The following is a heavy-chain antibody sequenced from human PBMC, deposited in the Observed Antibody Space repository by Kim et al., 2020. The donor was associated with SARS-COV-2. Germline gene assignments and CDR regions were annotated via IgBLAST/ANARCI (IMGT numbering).Heavy chain of an antibody. CDR2: IFSGGNT. J-gene: IGHJ4*02. V-gene: IGHV4-39*01. Sequence: SETLSLTCSVSGRSISGTTYSWDWIRQPPGKGLEWIGTIFSGGNTYYNPSLQSRVTISEDTSKNQFSLDLSSVTAADTAVYYCAVILRGNFWGQGTLVTVSS. CDR3: AVILRGNF. D-gene: IGHD1-26*01. CDR1: GRSISGTTYS.